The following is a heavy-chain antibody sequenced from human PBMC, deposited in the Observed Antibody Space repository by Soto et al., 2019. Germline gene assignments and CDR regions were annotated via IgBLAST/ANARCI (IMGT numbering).Heavy chain of an antibody. J-gene: IGHJ5*02. CDR2: ISYDGSNK. V-gene: IGHV3-30*18. CDR1: GFTFNSHG. Sequence: ESGGGVVQPGGSLTLSCVGSGFTFNSHGMHWVRQAPDKGLEWVAVISYDGSNKYYEESVKGRFTISRDNSRNTVYLQLNSLRAEDTALYYCAQDRTAILAEVSWLESWGQGTLVTVSA. CDR3: AQDRTAILAEVSWLES. D-gene: IGHD5-12*01.